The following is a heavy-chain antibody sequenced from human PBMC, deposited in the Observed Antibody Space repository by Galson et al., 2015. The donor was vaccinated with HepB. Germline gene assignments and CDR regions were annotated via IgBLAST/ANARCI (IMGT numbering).Heavy chain of an antibody. J-gene: IGHJ4*02. CDR2: ISWNDNK. CDR1: GFALSTSGVA. V-gene: IGHV2-5*01. CDR3: ARRMWWALDF. Sequence: PALVKPTQTLTLTCTFSGFALSTSGVAMGWIRQPPGKALEWLASISWNDNKRYSPSLKSRLTITKDTSKNQVVLTMTNMDPVDTATYYCARRMWWALDFWGQGTLLNVSS. D-gene: IGHD2-21*01.